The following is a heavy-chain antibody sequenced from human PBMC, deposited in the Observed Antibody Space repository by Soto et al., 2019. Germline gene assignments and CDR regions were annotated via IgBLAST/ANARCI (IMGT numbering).Heavy chain of an antibody. CDR2: ISENGVSR. J-gene: IGHJ2*01. D-gene: IGHD2-2*01. CDR3: AKRVLQTSRYVDL. Sequence: EVQLLESGGGLVQSGGSLRLSCAASGFTFSRYGMSWFRQAPGKGLEWVSTISENGVSRYYTDSVKGRFTISRDNSKDTVYLQLNSLRAEDTALYYRAKRVLQTSRYVDLWGRGTLVTVST. CDR1: GFTFSRYG. V-gene: IGHV3-23*01.